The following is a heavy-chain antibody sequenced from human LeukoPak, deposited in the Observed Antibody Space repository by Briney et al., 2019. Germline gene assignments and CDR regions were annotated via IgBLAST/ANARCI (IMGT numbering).Heavy chain of an antibody. V-gene: IGHV3-33*01. J-gene: IGHJ4*02. D-gene: IGHD3-3*01. CDR3: AREFYDFWSGYYGSEFDY. CDR2: ICYDGSNK. Sequence: PGGSLRLSCAASGFTFSSYGMHWVRQAPGKGLGWGAVICYDGSNKYYADSVKGRFTISRDNSKNTLYLQMNSLRAEDTAVYYCAREFYDFWSGYYGSEFDYWGQGTLVTVSS. CDR1: GFTFSSYG.